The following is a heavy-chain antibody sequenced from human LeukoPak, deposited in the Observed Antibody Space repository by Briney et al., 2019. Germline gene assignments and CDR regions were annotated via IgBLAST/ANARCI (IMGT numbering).Heavy chain of an antibody. CDR2: ISISSSSI. J-gene: IGHJ6*04. V-gene: IGHV3-21*01. CDR1: GFTFSSYT. D-gene: IGHD3-10*02. Sequence: PGGSLRHSCAASGFTFSSYTMNWVRQAPGKGLEWVSSISISSSSIYYADSVKGRFTISRDNAKNSLYLQMNSLRAEDTAVYYCAELGITMIGGVWGKGTTVTISS. CDR3: AELGITMIGGV.